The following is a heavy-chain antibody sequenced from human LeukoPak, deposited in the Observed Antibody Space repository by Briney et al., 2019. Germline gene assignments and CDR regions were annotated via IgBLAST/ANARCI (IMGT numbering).Heavy chain of an antibody. V-gene: IGHV4-39*01. CDR2: IYDSGST. Sequence: GSLRLSCAVSGFIVSSDYMSWVRQAPGKGLEWIGSIYDSGSTYYNPSLKSRVTISVDTSKNQFSLKLNSVTAADTAVYYCARHYGPWGQGTLVTVSS. J-gene: IGHJ5*02. D-gene: IGHD3-10*01. CDR3: ARHYGP. CDR1: GFIVSSDY.